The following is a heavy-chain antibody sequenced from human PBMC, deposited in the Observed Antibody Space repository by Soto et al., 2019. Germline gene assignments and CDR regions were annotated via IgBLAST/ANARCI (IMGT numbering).Heavy chain of an antibody. J-gene: IGHJ5*02. Sequence: QVQLQESGPGLVKPSETLSLTCTVSGGSISSYYWSWIRQPPGKGLEWIGYIYYSGSTNYNPSLRSRVTISVDTSKNQFSLKLSSVTAADTAVYYCARAAAAGITNWFDPWGQGTLVTVSS. D-gene: IGHD6-13*01. CDR1: GGSISSYY. V-gene: IGHV4-59*01. CDR2: IYYSGST. CDR3: ARAAAAGITNWFDP.